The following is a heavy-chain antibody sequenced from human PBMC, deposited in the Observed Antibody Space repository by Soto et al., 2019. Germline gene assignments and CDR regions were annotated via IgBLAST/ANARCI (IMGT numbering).Heavy chain of an antibody. CDR1: GFSVSESV. Sequence: GGSLRLSCAASGFSVSESVISWVRQAPGKGLEWVSSITGSGAVTYYADSVKGRVTISRDTSKDTVFLQIKSLRVEDTAVYYCRQAPIASDIRGPGIFVTV. V-gene: IGHV3-23*01. J-gene: IGHJ3*02. CDR3: RQAPIASDI. CDR2: ITGSGAVT.